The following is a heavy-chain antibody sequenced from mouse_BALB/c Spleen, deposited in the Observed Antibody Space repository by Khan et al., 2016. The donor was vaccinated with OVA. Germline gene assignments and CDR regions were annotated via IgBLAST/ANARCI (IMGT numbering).Heavy chain of an antibody. J-gene: IGHJ3*01. CDR3: ARNYDYDEGLVY. V-gene: IGHV2-2*02. Sequence: QVQLQQSGPGLVQPSQSLSITCTVSGFSLTSYGIHWVRQSPGKGLEWLGVIWSGGSTDYDAAFISRLSISKDNSKSQVFFKMNSLQGNDTAIYYWARNYDYDEGLVYWGQGTLVTVSA. CDR1: GFSLTSYG. D-gene: IGHD2-4*01. CDR2: IWSGGST.